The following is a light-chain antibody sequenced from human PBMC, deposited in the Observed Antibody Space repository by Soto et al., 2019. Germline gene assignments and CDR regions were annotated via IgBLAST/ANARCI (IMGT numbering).Light chain of an antibody. CDR3: CSYAGSPL. CDR1: GSDVGAYNY. Sequence: QSVLAQPRSVSGSPGQSVTISCTGTGSDVGAYNYVSWYQQNPGKAPRLMIYDVTKRPSGVPDRFSGSKSGNTASLTISGLQTEDEADYYCCSYAGSPLFXGGTKVTVL. CDR2: DVT. V-gene: IGLV2-11*01. J-gene: IGLJ2*01.